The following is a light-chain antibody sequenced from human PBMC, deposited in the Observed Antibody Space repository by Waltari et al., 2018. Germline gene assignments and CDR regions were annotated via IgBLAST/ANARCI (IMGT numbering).Light chain of an antibody. CDR1: QSIATN. Sequence: EVVMTQSPATRSVSPGGRATLSCRASQSIATNLAWYQQRRGQAPRLLIFDASTRATSISGRFSGSGSGTEFTLTISSLQSEDSAVYYCQQYNRWPPITFGQGTRLEIK. V-gene: IGKV3-15*01. CDR3: QQYNRWPPIT. CDR2: DAS. J-gene: IGKJ5*01.